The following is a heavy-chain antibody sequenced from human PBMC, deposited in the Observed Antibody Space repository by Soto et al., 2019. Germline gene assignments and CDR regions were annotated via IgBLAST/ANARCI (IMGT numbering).Heavy chain of an antibody. CDR2: ISGSGGST. D-gene: IGHD6-13*01. CDR1: GFTFSSYA. J-gene: IGHJ4*02. V-gene: IGHV3-23*01. Sequence: GGSLRLSCASSGFTFSSYAMSWVRQAPGKGLEWVSAISGSGGSTYYADSVKGRFTISRDNSKNTLYLQMNSLRAEDTAVYYCAKAGDPIAAKGGFDYWGQGTLVTVSS. CDR3: AKAGDPIAAKGGFDY.